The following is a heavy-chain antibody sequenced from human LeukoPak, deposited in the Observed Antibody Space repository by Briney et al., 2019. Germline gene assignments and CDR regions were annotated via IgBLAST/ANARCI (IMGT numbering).Heavy chain of an antibody. CDR3: ARDKGDPRPKRGNFDY. Sequence: SETLSLTCTVSGGSIHDYYWSWIRQPPGKGLEWIGEINHSGSTNYNPSLKSRVTISVDTSKNQFSLKLSSVTAADTAVYYCARDKGDPRPKRGNFDYWGQGTLVTVSS. CDR2: INHSGST. D-gene: IGHD2-21*02. V-gene: IGHV4-34*01. CDR1: GGSIHDYY. J-gene: IGHJ4*02.